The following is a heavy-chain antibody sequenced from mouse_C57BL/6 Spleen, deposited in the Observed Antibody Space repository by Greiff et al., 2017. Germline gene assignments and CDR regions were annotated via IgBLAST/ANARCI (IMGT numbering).Heavy chain of an antibody. J-gene: IGHJ1*03. CDR3: ARDRSYVDWYFDV. CDR1: GFTFSDYY. V-gene: IGHV5-16*01. D-gene: IGHD1-1*01. Sequence: EVNVVESEGGLVQPGSSMKLSCTASGFTFSDYYMAWVRQVPEKGLEWVANINSDGSSTYYLDSLKSRFIISRDNAKNILYLQMGSLKSEDTATYYCARDRSYVDWYFDVWGTGTTVTVSS. CDR2: INSDGSST.